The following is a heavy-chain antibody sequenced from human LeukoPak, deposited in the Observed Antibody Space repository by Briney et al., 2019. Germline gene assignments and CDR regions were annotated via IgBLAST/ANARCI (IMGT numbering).Heavy chain of an antibody. Sequence: GGSLRLSCAASGFTFSSHAMSWIRQAPGKGLEWVSAISGSGGSTYYADSVKGRFTVCTDKCKNTLSLQLNTLSAEQKAVYYCAKGFAVAGHFDYWGQGTLVTVSS. V-gene: IGHV3-23*01. CDR1: GFTFSSHA. CDR2: ISGSGGST. D-gene: IGHD6-19*01. J-gene: IGHJ4*02. CDR3: AKGFAVAGHFDY.